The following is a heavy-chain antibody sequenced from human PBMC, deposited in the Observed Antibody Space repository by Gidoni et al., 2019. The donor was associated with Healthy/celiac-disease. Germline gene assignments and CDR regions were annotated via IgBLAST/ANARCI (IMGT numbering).Heavy chain of an antibody. CDR1: GGSIRSSSYY. Sequence: QLQLQESGPGLVKPSETLSLTCTVSGGSIRSSSYYWGWIRQPPGKGLEWIGSIYYSGSTYYNPSLKSRVTISVDTSKNQFSLKLSSVTAADTAVYYCACHPRVSGSYEDYWGQGTLVTVSS. V-gene: IGHV4-39*01. CDR2: IYYSGST. CDR3: ACHPRVSGSYEDY. D-gene: IGHD1-26*01. J-gene: IGHJ4*02.